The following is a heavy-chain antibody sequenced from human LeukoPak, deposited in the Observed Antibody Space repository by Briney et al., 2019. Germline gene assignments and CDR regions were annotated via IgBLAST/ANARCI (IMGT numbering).Heavy chain of an antibody. J-gene: IGHJ4*02. CDR2: INHSGTT. Sequence: PSETLSLTCGVSGGSLSGFYWSWVRQPPGKGLEWIGDINHSGTTNYNPSLESRVTVDMSNNQFSLKLNFVTAADTAIYYCARDGPVSSGYSYWGQGILVTVSS. D-gene: IGHD3-10*01. V-gene: IGHV4-34*01. CDR1: GGSLSGFY. CDR3: ARDGPVSSGYSY.